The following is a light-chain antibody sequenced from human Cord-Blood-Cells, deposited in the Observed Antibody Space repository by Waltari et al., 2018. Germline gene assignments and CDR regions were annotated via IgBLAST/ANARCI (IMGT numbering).Light chain of an antibody. CDR3: QQYYSTPYS. Sequence: DIVMTQSPDSLAVSLGERAPIICTYSHSVLYSSNNKNYLAWYQQKPGQPPKLLIYWASTRESGVPDRFSGSGSGTDFTLTISSLQAEDVAVYYCQQYYSTPYSFGQGTKLEIK. CDR2: WAS. J-gene: IGKJ2*03. V-gene: IGKV4-1*01. CDR1: HSVLYSSNNKNY.